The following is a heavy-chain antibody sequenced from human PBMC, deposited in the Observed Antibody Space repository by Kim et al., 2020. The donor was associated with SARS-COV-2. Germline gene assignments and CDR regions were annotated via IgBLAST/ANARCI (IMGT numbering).Heavy chain of an antibody. D-gene: IGHD6-19*01. Sequence: PPLKSRVTISVDMSKNQFSLKRSSVTAADTAVYYCAGGPEGIAVAGPFDYWGQGTLVTVSS. J-gene: IGHJ4*02. V-gene: IGHV4-59*09. CDR3: AGGPEGIAVAGPFDY.